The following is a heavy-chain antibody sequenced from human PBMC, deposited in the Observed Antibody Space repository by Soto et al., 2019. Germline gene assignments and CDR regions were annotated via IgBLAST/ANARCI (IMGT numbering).Heavy chain of an antibody. V-gene: IGHV4-59*01. J-gene: IGHJ5*02. D-gene: IGHD3-3*01. CDR1: GGSISSYY. CDR3: AAHKYDFWSGYYNWFDH. Sequence: PXETLSLACTVSGGSISSYYWSWIRQPPGKGLEWIGYIYYSGSTNYNPSLKSRVTISVDTSKNQFSLKLSSVTAADTAVYYCAAHKYDFWSGYYNWFDHWGQGTLVTVSS. CDR2: IYYSGST.